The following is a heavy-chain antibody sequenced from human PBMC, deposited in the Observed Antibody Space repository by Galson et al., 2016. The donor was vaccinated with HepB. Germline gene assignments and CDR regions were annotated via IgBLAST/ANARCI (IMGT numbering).Heavy chain of an antibody. J-gene: IGHJ3*02. CDR2: INNDGSSP. D-gene: IGHD1-26*01. CDR1: GFTFNDYW. Sequence: SLRLSCAASGFTFNDYWMHWVRQAPGRGLDWVSRINNDGSSPTYAASVKGRFTISRDKAKNTLYLQMNSLRAEDTTVYYCVRDMYGSYFAFDIWGQGTMVTVSS. V-gene: IGHV3-74*03. CDR3: VRDMYGSYFAFDI.